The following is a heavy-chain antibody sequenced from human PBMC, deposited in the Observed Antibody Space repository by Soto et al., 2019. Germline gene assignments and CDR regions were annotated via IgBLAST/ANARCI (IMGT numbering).Heavy chain of an antibody. V-gene: IGHV4-39*01. CDR1: GGSISSSSYY. D-gene: IGHD3-16*01. Sequence: SETLSLTCTVSGGSISSSSYYWGWTRQPPGKGLEWIGSIYYSGSTYYNPSLKSRVTISVDTSKHQFSLKLSSVTAADTAVYYCARHKPSFKILVVTAGGPLDTWGQETLVTVSS. CDR2: IYYSGST. J-gene: IGHJ5*02. CDR3: ARHKPSFKILVVTAGGPLDT.